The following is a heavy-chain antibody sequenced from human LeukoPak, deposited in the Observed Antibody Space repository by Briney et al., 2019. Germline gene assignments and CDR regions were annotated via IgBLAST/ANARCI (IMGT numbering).Heavy chain of an antibody. D-gene: IGHD1-26*01. Sequence: PSETLSLTCTVSGGSIGSSSYYWGWIRQPPGKGLEWIGYIYYSGSANYNPSLKSRVTISVDTSKKQFSLKLSSVTAADTAVYYCARGIVGGISFDYWGQGTLVTVSS. CDR3: ARGIVGGISFDY. CDR1: GGSIGSSSYY. CDR2: IYYSGSA. V-gene: IGHV4-61*05. J-gene: IGHJ4*02.